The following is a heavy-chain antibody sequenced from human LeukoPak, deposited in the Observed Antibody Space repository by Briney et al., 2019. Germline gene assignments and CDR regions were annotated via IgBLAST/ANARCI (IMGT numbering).Heavy chain of an antibody. CDR3: ARRVVPAAMWSWVRTNFDY. J-gene: IGHJ4*02. D-gene: IGHD2-2*01. CDR1: GGSISSSSYY. V-gene: IGHV4-39*01. Sequence: PSETLSLTXTVSGGSISSSSYYWGWIRQPPGKGLEWIGSIYYSGSTYYNPSLKSRVTISVDTSKNQFSLKLSSVTAADTAVYYCARRVVPAAMWSWVRTNFDYWGPGTLVTVSS. CDR2: IYYSGST.